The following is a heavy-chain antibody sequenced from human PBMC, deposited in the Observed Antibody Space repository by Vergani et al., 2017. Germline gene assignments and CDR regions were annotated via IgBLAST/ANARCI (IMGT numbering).Heavy chain of an antibody. CDR3: ATISHFSGSYFDY. CDR1: GYTFTDYY. J-gene: IGHJ4*02. V-gene: IGHV1-69-2*01. CDR2: VDPEDGET. Sequence: VQLVQSAAEVKKPGATVKISCKVSGYTFTDYYMHWVQQAPGKGLEWMGLVDPEDGETIYAEKFQGGVTLTADTSTDTAYMELASLRSEATAVYYCATISHFSGSYFDYWGQGTLVTVSS. D-gene: IGHD1-26*01.